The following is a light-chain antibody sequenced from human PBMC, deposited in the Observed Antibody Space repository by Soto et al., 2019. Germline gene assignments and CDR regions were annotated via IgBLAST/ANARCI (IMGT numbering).Light chain of an antibody. CDR3: LLFYSGTRV. Sequence: QAVVTQEPSLTVSPGGTVTLTCGSSTGDVSSGHYPYWFQQKPGQAPRTLIYDTHNRLSCTPARFSGSLLGGKAALTLSGAEPEDEADYYCLLFYSGTRVFGGGTKLTVL. J-gene: IGLJ3*02. CDR1: TGDVSSGHY. CDR2: DTH. V-gene: IGLV7-46*01.